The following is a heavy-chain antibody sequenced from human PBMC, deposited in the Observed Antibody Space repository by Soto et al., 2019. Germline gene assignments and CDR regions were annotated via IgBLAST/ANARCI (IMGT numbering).Heavy chain of an antibody. D-gene: IGHD6-6*01. CDR3: ARDRAISDYRSSGALGL. V-gene: IGHV3-66*01. CDR2: IYSGGTT. J-gene: IGHJ4*02. Sequence: EVQLVESGGGLVQPGGSLRLSCAASGFTVRRHYMNWGRQAPGKGLEWVPVIYSGGTTYYAKAVTGRFIISRDNSKSTVYLQMNSLRAEDTAIYYCARDRAISDYRSSGALGLWGQGTLVSVSS. CDR1: GFTVRRHY.